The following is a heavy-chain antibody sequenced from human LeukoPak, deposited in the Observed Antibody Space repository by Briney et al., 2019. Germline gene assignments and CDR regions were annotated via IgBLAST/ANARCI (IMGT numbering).Heavy chain of an antibody. V-gene: IGHV5-51*01. D-gene: IGHD4-11*01. Sequence: GESLKISCKGSGYSFTSYWIGWVRQMPGKGLEWMGIIYPGDSDTRYSPSFQGQVTISADKSISTAYLQWSSLKASDTAMYYCARLQGTHYYYYYMDVWGKGTTVTVSS. CDR3: ARLQGTHYYYYYMDV. J-gene: IGHJ6*03. CDR2: IYPGDSDT. CDR1: GYSFTSYW.